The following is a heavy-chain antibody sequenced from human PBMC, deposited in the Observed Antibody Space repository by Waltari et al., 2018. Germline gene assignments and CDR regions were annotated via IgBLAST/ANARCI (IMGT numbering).Heavy chain of an antibody. CDR1: GYTFTSYS. Sequence: QVHLVQSGAEVKTPGASVKVSCKASGYTFTSYSFTWVRQAPGQGLEWMGWINAYNGNTNYAQKFQCRFTMTIDTSTTTAYMELRSLRSDDTAVYYCVRDGSGASFTFNYWGHGTLVTVSS. CDR3: VRDGSGASFTFNY. V-gene: IGHV1-18*01. CDR2: INAYNGNT. D-gene: IGHD1-26*01. J-gene: IGHJ4*01.